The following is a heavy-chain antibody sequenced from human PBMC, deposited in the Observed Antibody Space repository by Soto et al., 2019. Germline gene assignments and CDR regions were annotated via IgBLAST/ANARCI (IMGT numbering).Heavy chain of an antibody. V-gene: IGHV4-30-4*01. Sequence: QVQLQESGPGLVKPSQTLSLTCTVSGGSISSGDYYWSWIRQPPGKGLEWIGYIYYRGSTYYNPSLKSRVTISVDTYKNQFPLNLSSVTAADTAVYYSARVVPAALLFDYWGQGTLVTVSS. D-gene: IGHD2-2*01. CDR3: ARVVPAALLFDY. CDR2: IYYRGST. J-gene: IGHJ4*02. CDR1: GGSISSGDYY.